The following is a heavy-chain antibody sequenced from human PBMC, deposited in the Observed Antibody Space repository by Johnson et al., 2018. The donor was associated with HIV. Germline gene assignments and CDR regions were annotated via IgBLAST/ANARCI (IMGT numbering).Heavy chain of an antibody. J-gene: IGHJ3*02. V-gene: IGHV3-7*01. CDR1: GFTFSDYY. D-gene: IGHD3-22*01. CDR2: IKQDGSEK. Sequence: MQLVESGGGLVQPGGSLRLSCVVSGFTFSDYYMDWVRQAPGKGLEWVANIKQDGSEKYYVDSVKGRFTISRDNAKNSLYLQMNSLRAEDAAVYYCARDGTRYYYDSSGSRGTFDIWGQGTMVTVSS. CDR3: ARDGTRYYYDSSGSRGTFDI.